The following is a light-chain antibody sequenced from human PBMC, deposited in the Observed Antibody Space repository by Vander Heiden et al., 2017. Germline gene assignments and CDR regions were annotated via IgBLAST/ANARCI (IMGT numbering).Light chain of an antibody. CDR3: QQYDNLLSIT. CDR1: QDISNY. V-gene: IGKV1-33*01. J-gene: IGKJ5*01. CDR2: DAS. Sequence: DPVSITCQASQDISNYLNWYQQKPGKAPKLLIYDASNLETGVPSRFSGSGSGTDFTFTISSLQPEDIATYYCQQYDNLLSITFGQGTRLGIK.